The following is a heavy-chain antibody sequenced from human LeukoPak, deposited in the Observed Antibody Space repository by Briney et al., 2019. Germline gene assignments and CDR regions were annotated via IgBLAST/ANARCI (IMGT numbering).Heavy chain of an antibody. V-gene: IGHV3-15*01. J-gene: IGHJ4*02. CDR1: GFNFTNAW. Sequence: GGSLRLSCVVSGFNFTNAWMSWARQTPGEALEWVGRIKSESDDGTTDYAAPVKGRFTISRDDSKNTLFLQMNSLKSEDTAVYYCTTVGDYDILTGYPIDYWGQGTLVTVSS. CDR3: TTVGDYDILTGYPIDY. CDR2: IKSESDDGTT. D-gene: IGHD3-9*01.